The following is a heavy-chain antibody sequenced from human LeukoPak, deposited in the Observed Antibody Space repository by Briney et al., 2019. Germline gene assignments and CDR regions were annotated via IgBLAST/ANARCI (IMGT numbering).Heavy chain of an antibody. Sequence: SETLSLTCTVSGGSISSSSYYWGWIRQPPGKGLEWIGSFYYSGSTYYNPSLKSRVTISVDTSKNQFSLKLSSVTAADTAVYYCARGTLDGGYDFWSGYCLTPNFDCWGQGTLVTVSS. V-gene: IGHV4-39*07. D-gene: IGHD3-3*01. CDR3: ARGTLDGGYDFWSGYCLTPNFDC. CDR1: GGSISSSSYY. CDR2: FYYSGST. J-gene: IGHJ4*02.